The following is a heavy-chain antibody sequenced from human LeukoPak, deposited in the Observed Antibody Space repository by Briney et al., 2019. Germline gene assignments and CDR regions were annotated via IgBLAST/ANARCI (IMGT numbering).Heavy chain of an antibody. V-gene: IGHV1-18*01. CDR1: GYTFTSYG. CDR2: ISAYNGNT. D-gene: IGHD5-18*01. J-gene: IGHJ3*02. Sequence: ASVKVSCKASGYTFTSYGISWVRQAPGQGLEWMGWISAYNGNTNYAQKLQGRVTMTTDTSTSTAYMELRSLRSDDTAVYYCARELGGYSYASDAFDIWGLGTMVTVSS. CDR3: ARELGGYSYASDAFDI.